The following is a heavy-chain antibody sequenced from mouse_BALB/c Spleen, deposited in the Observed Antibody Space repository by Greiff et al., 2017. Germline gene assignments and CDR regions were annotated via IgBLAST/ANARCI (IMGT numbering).Heavy chain of an antibody. CDR3: TRSITGTRDWYFDV. Sequence: VKLMESGAELVKPGASVKLSCKASGYTFTSYYMYWVKQRPGQGLEWIGEINPSNGGTNFNEKFKSKATLTVDKSSSTAYMQLSSLTSEDSAVYYCTRSITGTRDWYFDVWGAGTTVTVSS. CDR2: INPSNGGT. J-gene: IGHJ1*01. D-gene: IGHD4-1*01. V-gene: IGHV1S81*02. CDR1: GYTFTSYY.